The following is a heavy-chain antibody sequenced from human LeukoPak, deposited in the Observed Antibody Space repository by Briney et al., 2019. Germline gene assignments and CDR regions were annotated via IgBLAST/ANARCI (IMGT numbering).Heavy chain of an antibody. CDR1: GVTLSVHH. CDR3: ARVWGSRNWYFDL. J-gene: IGHJ2*01. V-gene: IGHV3-72*01. Sequence: PGGSLRLSCGASGVTLSVHHMVCVRQAPGKGLEGGGRSRNKVNRYTTEYPASVKDRITLSTHDSTTALYPEMNRLNTEDTAVYFCARVWGSRNWYFDLWGRGTLVTVSS. D-gene: IGHD2-2*01. CDR2: SRNKVNRYTT.